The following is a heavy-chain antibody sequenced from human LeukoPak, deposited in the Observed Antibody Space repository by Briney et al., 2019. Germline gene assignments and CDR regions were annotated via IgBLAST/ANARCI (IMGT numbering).Heavy chain of an antibody. Sequence: PGGSLRLSXAASGFTFSSYSMNWVRQAPGRGLEWVSSISSSSSYIYYADSVKGRFIISRDNAKNSLYLQMNSLRAEDTAVYYCARYYYYYGSGSYYNVPYCFDYWGQGTLVTVSS. CDR3: ARYYYYYGSGSYYNVPYCFDY. CDR2: ISSSSSYI. J-gene: IGHJ4*02. CDR1: GFTFSSYS. D-gene: IGHD3-10*01. V-gene: IGHV3-21*01.